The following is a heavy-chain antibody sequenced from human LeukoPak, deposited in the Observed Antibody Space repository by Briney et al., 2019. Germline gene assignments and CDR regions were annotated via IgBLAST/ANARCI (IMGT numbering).Heavy chain of an antibody. CDR2: IYYSGCT. V-gene: IGHV4-59*01. J-gene: IGHJ5*02. CDR1: GGSISSYY. D-gene: IGHD1-20*01. Sequence: RTSETLSLTCTVSGGSISSYYWSWIRQPPGKGLEWIGSIYYSGCTNYNPSLKSRVTISVDTSKNQFSLKLSSVTAADTAVYYCARDSGITGTTRFDPWGQGTLVTVSA. CDR3: ARDSGITGTTRFDP.